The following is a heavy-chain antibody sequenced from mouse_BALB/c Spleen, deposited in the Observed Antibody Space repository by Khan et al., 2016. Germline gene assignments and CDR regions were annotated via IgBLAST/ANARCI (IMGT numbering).Heavy chain of an antibody. CDR1: GYSITSHYS. J-gene: IGHJ2*01. CDR3: ATSSSGYWYYFDF. CDR2: IHYSGST. D-gene: IGHD3-1*01. Sequence: EVQLQESGPDLVKPSQSISLTCTVTGYSITSHYSWHWIRHFPGNKVQWMGYIHYSGSTISNPSLQSRTSITRDTSKNRFFLQLNSVTSEDTATYYCATSSSGYWYYFDFWGQGTTLTVSS. V-gene: IGHV3-1*02.